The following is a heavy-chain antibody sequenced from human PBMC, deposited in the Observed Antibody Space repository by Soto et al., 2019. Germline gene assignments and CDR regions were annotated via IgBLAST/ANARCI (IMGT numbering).Heavy chain of an antibody. CDR1: GFTFSSYA. CDR2: ISYDGSNK. Sequence: QVQLVESGGGVVQPGRSLRLSCAASGFTFSSYAMHWVRQAPGKGLEWVAVISYDGSNKYYADSVKGRFTISRDNSKNPLYLQMNSLRAEDTAVYYCAKTYEIVGATKAFDIWGQGTMVTVSS. J-gene: IGHJ3*02. D-gene: IGHD1-26*01. V-gene: IGHV3-30-3*01. CDR3: AKTYEIVGATKAFDI.